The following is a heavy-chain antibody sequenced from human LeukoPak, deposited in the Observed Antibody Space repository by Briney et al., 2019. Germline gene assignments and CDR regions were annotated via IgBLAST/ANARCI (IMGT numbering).Heavy chain of an antibody. J-gene: IGHJ4*02. CDR2: ISGSGGST. CDR1: GFTVSSNY. D-gene: IGHD6-13*01. Sequence: GGSLRLSCAASGFTVSSNYMSWVRQAPGKGLEWVSAISGSGGSTYYADSVKGRFTISRDNSKNTLYLQMNSLRAEDTAVYYCAKKRLRQQLDGYYFDYWGQGTLVTVSS. CDR3: AKKRLRQQLDGYYFDY. V-gene: IGHV3-23*01.